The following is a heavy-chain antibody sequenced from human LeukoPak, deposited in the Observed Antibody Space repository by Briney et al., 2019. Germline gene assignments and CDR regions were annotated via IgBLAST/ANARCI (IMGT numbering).Heavy chain of an antibody. D-gene: IGHD5-24*01. V-gene: IGHV3-48*03. CDR2: ISSSGSTI. CDR3: AKDGGGWLQLSFDY. Sequence: GGSLRLSCAASGFTFSSYEMNWVRQAPGKGLEWVSYISSSGSTIYYVDSVKGRFTISRDNSKNTLFLQMNSLRAEDTAVYYCAKDGGGWLQLSFDYWGQGTLVTVSS. J-gene: IGHJ4*02. CDR1: GFTFSSYE.